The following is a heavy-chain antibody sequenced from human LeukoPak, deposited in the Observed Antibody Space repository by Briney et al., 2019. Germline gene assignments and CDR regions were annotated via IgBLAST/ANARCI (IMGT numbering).Heavy chain of an antibody. J-gene: IGHJ4*02. CDR3: AGAPTFYYDRSGYSPFFDY. Sequence: GGSLRLSCAASGFTFSDYYMSWIRQAPGKGLEWLSYISSSISYTNYADSVKGRFTISRDNAKNSLYLQMNSLRAEDTAVYYCAGAPTFYYDRSGYSPFFDYWGQGTLVTVSS. D-gene: IGHD3-22*01. CDR2: ISSSISYT. CDR1: GFTFSDYY. V-gene: IGHV3-11*06.